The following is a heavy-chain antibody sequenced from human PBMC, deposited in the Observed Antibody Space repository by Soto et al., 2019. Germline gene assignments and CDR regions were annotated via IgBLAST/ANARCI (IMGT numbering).Heavy chain of an antibody. CDR3: TRVREGLIPIRFRYYGLDV. V-gene: IGHV3-49*04. J-gene: IGHJ6*02. CDR2: IRSTVYGATT. D-gene: IGHD3-16*01. Sequence: GGSLRLSCTASGFTFSAYTLAWVRQAPGKGLEWVGAIRSTVYGATTYYDASVKDRFIISRDDSKSVAYLQMNSLRTEDTAVYFCTRVREGLIPIRFRYYGLDVWGQGTTVTVSS. CDR1: GFTFSAYT.